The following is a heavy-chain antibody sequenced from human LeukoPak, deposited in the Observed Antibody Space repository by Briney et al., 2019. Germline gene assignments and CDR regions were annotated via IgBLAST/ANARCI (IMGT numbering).Heavy chain of an antibody. V-gene: IGHV3-7*05. CDR1: GFTLSNYW. Sequence: GGSLRPSCAASGFTLSNYWMIWVRQAPGKGLEWVGNIKQDGSEKRYADSVRGRFSISRDNAQTSLYLQMNSLRAEDTAVYYCARASDPWLQLTWGQGTLVTVSS. D-gene: IGHD5-24*01. CDR3: ARASDPWLQLT. J-gene: IGHJ5*02. CDR2: IKQDGSEK.